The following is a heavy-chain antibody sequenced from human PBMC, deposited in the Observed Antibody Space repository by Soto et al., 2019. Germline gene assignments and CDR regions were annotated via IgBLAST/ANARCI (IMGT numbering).Heavy chain of an antibody. CDR3: ARGRYGDY. V-gene: IGHV1-18*01. CDR1: GYAFTTYG. J-gene: IGHJ4*02. CDR2: ISAHNGNT. Sequence: QVHLVQSGAEVKKPGASVKVSCKGSGYAFTTYGITWVRQAPGQGLEWMGWISAHNGNTNYAQKLQGRVTVTRDTSTSTAYMELRSLRSDGTAVHYCARGRYGDYWGQGALVTVSS. D-gene: IGHD1-1*01.